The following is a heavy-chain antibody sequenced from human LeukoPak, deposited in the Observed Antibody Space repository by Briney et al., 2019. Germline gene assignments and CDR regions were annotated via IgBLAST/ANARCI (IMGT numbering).Heavy chain of an antibody. J-gene: IGHJ4*02. CDR1: GFTFSDYY. Sequence: GGSLRLSCAASGFTFSDYYMNWVRQAPGKGLEWVSSISSSSSYIYYADSVKGRFTISRDNAKNSLYLQMNSLRAEDTAVYYCASGAIGDYWGQGTLVTVSS. D-gene: IGHD2-2*02. CDR2: ISSSSSYI. V-gene: IGHV3-21*01. CDR3: ASGAIGDY.